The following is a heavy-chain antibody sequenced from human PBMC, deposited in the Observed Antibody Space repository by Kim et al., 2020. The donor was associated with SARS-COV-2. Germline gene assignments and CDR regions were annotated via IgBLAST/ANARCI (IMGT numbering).Heavy chain of an antibody. V-gene: IGHV4-4*07. CDR2: IHNSGNA. J-gene: IGHJ5*01. CDR3: AKDDFYGGGGINWLDS. Sequence: SETLSPTCTVSGGSITDYFWSWVRQPAGKGLEWIGRIHNSGNANYNPSLKSRVTMSVDTSKNQFSLKLSSVTAADTAVYFCAKDDFYGGGGINWLDSWGQRTLGSISS. D-gene: IGHD2-21*02. CDR1: GGSITDYF.